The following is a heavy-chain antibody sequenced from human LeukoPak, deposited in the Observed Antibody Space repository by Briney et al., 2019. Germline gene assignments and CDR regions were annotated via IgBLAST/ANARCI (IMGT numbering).Heavy chain of an antibody. CDR3: AKVFLDIVVVVAATGLDAFDI. CDR1: GFTFSDYY. Sequence: GGSLRLSCAASGFTFSDYYMSWIRQAPGKGLEWVSYISSSGSTIYYADSVKGRFTISRDNAKNSLYLQMNSLRAEDTAVCYCAKVFLDIVVVVAATGLDAFDIWGQGTMVTVSS. D-gene: IGHD2-15*01. CDR2: ISSSGSTI. V-gene: IGHV3-11*04. J-gene: IGHJ3*02.